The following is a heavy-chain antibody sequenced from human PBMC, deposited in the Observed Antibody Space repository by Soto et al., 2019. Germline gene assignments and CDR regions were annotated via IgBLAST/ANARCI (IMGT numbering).Heavy chain of an antibody. D-gene: IGHD3-22*01. Sequence: SETLSLTCTVSGGSISSGDYYWSWIRQPPGKGLEWIGYIYYSGSTYYNPSLKSRVTISVDTSKNQFSLKLSSVTAADTAVYYCARDDGYYCDSSGFGTIDYWGQGTLVTVSS. CDR1: GGSISSGDYY. CDR2: IYYSGST. V-gene: IGHV4-30-4*01. CDR3: ARDDGYYCDSSGFGTIDY. J-gene: IGHJ4*02.